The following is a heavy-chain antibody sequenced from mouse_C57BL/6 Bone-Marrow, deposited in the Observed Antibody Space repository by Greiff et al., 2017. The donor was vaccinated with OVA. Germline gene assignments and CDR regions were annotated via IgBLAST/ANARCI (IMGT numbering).Heavy chain of an antibody. V-gene: IGHV5-16*01. CDR2: INYDGSST. CDR3: AREGLRRAGGLDY. Sequence: EVMLVESEGGLVQPGSSMKLSCTASGFTFSDYYMAWVRQVPEKGLEWVANINYDGSSTYYLDSLKSRFIISRDNAKNILYLQMSSLKSEDTATYYCAREGLRRAGGLDYWGQGTSVTVSS. D-gene: IGHD2-4*01. CDR1: GFTFSDYY. J-gene: IGHJ4*01.